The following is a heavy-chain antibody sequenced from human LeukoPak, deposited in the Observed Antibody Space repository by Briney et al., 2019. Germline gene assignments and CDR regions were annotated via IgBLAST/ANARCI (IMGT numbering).Heavy chain of an antibody. D-gene: IGHD2-15*01. CDR3: AKNGYCSGGSCYPYYYYYMDV. CDR1: GGTFSSYA. Sequence: GASVKVSCKASGGTFSSYAISWVRQAPGQGLEWMGGIIPIFGTANYAQKFQGRVTITADESTSTAYMELSSLRSEDTAVYYCAKNGYCSGGSCYPYYYYYMDVWGKGTTVTISS. V-gene: IGHV1-69*13. CDR2: IIPIFGTA. J-gene: IGHJ6*03.